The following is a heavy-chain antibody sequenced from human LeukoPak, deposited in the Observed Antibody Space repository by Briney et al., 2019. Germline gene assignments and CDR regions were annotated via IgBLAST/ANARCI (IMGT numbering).Heavy chain of an antibody. Sequence: SETLSLTCAVYGGSFSGYYWSWIRQPPGKGLEWIGYIYYSGSTNYNPSLKSRVTISVDTSKNQFSLKLSSVTAADTAVYYCARSEVELGIGYWGQGTLVTVSS. V-gene: IGHV4-59*08. CDR2: IYYSGST. CDR3: ARSEVELGIGY. CDR1: GGSFSGYY. J-gene: IGHJ4*02. D-gene: IGHD7-27*01.